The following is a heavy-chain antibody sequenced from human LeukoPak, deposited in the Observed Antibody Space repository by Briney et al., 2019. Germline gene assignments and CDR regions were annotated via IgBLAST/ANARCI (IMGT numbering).Heavy chain of an antibody. D-gene: IGHD6-6*01. Sequence: PGGSLRLSCAASGFTFSTYAMHWVRQAPGKGLEWVAVIPYDGSNKYYADSVKGRFTISRENSKNRLYLQMNSLRAEDTAVYYCARSGSRPSIAARPGDFDYWGQGTLVTVSS. CDR3: ARSGSRPSIAARPGDFDY. CDR1: GFTFSTYA. J-gene: IGHJ4*02. CDR2: IPYDGSNK. V-gene: IGHV3-30*04.